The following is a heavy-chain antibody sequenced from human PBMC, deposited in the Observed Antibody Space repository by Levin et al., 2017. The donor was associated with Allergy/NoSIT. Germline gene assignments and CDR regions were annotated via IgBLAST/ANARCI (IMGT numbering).Heavy chain of an antibody. V-gene: IGHV5-51*01. D-gene: IGHD3-16*01. CDR2: IYPSDSDT. CDR3: VKSRRLAIRFDAFDV. J-gene: IGHJ3*01. CDR1: GYSFSSYW. Sequence: KAGGSLRLSCKASGYSFSSYWIGWVRQMPGKGLEWMGIIYPSDSDTRYIPSFQGQVTISADKSISTAFLQWSSLKASDTAMYYCVKSRRLAIRFDAFDVWGQGTMVTVSS.